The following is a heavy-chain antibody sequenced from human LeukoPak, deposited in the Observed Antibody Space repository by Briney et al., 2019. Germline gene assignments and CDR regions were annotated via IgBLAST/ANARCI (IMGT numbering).Heavy chain of an antibody. Sequence: GASVKVSCKASGYTFTGYYMHWVRQAPGQGLEWMGWINPNSGGTNYAQKFQGWVTMTRDTSISTAYMELSRLRSDDTAVYYCARALRPPLYYGSGSYYYGMDVWGQGTMVTVSS. J-gene: IGHJ6*02. CDR3: ARALRPPLYYGSGSYYYGMDV. V-gene: IGHV1-2*04. D-gene: IGHD3-10*01. CDR1: GYTFTGYY. CDR2: INPNSGGT.